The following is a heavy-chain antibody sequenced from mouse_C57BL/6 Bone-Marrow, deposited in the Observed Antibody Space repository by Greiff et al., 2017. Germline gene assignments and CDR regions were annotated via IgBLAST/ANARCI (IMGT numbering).Heavy chain of an antibody. Sequence: VQLQQSVAELVRPGASVKLSCTASGFNIKTTYMHWVKQRPEQGLEWIGRIDPANGNTKYAPKFQGKATITTDTSSNTPYLQLSSQTSEDTAIYYCASPYYDGRSPFADWGKGTLVTVSA. J-gene: IGHJ3*01. CDR1: GFNIKTTY. CDR3: ASPYYDGRSPFAD. V-gene: IGHV14-3*01. D-gene: IGHD1-1*01. CDR2: IDPANGNT.